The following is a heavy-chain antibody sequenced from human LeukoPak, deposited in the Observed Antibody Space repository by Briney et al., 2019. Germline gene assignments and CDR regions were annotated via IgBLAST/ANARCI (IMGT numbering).Heavy chain of an antibody. D-gene: IGHD6-13*01. CDR2: ISGSGGST. V-gene: IGHV3-23*01. CDR3: AKDLEPTAAGQIDY. CDR1: GFTFSSYA. J-gene: IGHJ4*02. Sequence: GGSLRPSCAASGFTFSSYAMGWVRQAPGKGLEWVSAISGSGGSTYYADSVKGRFTISRDNSKNTLYLQMNSLRAEDTAVYYCAKDLEPTAAGQIDYWGQGTLVTVSS.